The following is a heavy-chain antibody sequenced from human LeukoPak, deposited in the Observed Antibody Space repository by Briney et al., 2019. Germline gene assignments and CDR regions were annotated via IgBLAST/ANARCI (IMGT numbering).Heavy chain of an antibody. CDR2: IYYSGST. J-gene: IGHJ6*03. Sequence: PSETLSLTCTVSGGFISSSTSYWGWIRQPPGKGLEWIGYIYYSGSTNYTRSLESRVTISVDMSKNQFSLRLSSVTAADTAVYYCARTTEGGYTYDYFYYYYMDVWGKGTTVTISS. CDR1: GGFISSSTSY. D-gene: IGHD5-18*01. CDR3: ARTTEGGYTYDYFYYYYMDV. V-gene: IGHV4-61*05.